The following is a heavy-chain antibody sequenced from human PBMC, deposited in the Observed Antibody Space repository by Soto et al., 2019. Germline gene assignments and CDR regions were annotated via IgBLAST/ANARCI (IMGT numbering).Heavy chain of an antibody. J-gene: IGHJ4*02. CDR3: ARRAIQGPIDY. CDR2: IYYSGTT. CDR1: GYSISSSNW. Sequence: QVQLQESGPGLVKPSDTLSLTCAVSGYSISSSNWWGWIRQLPGKGLEWIGYIYYSGTTYYNPSLKCRVTMSVDTSKNQFSLKLTSVTAVDTAVYYCARRAIQGPIDYWGQGTLVTVSS. V-gene: IGHV4-28*01.